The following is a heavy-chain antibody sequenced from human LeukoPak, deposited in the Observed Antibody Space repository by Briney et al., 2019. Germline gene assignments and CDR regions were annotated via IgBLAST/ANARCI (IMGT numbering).Heavy chain of an antibody. CDR2: ISYAGSNN. J-gene: IGHJ4*02. V-gene: IGHV3-30-3*01. CDR1: GFTFSSYT. D-gene: IGHD4-23*01. CDR3: ARDFYGGSDY. Sequence: VGSLRLSCAASGFTFSSYTMDWVRQAPGKGLEWVARISYAGSNNYYADSVKGRFTISRDNAKNSLYLQLNSLRAEDTAVYYCARDFYGGSDYWGQGTLGTVSS.